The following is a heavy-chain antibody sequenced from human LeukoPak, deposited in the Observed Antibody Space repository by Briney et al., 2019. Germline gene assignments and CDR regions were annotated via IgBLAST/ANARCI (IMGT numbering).Heavy chain of an antibody. CDR2: IAPSVDTT. J-gene: IGHJ4*02. CDR1: GYTFTGYS. CDR3: VREESGGYFDY. V-gene: IGHV1-46*01. Sequence: ASVKVSCKASGYTFTGYSMHWVRQAPGQGLEWVGRIAPSVDTTNYAQKFRDRVTMTRDTSTSTVYMELRSLRSEDTALYYCVREESGGYFDYWGQGTLVSVSS. D-gene: IGHD4-23*01.